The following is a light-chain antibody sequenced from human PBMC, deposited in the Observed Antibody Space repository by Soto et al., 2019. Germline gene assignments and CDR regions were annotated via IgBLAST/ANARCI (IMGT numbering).Light chain of an antibody. CDR3: TSYTSSSTLVV. V-gene: IGLV2-14*01. CDR1: SSDVGGYNY. CDR2: DVS. Sequence: QSALTQPASVSGSPGQSITISCTGTSSDVGGYNYVSWYQQHPGKGPKLMIYDVSSRPSGVSNRFSGSKSGNTASLTISGLQAEDEADYYCTSYTSSSTLVVFGGGTKLTVL. J-gene: IGLJ2*01.